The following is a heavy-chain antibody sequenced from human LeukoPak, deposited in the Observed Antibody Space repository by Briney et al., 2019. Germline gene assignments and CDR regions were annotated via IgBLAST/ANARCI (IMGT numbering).Heavy chain of an antibody. Sequence: PSETLSLTCTVSGGSISSGSYYWSWIRQPAGKGLEWIGRIYTSGSTNYNPSLKSRVTISVDTSKNQFSLKLSSVTAADTAVYYCARDIRTGEAFMGAFDIWGQGTMVTVSS. D-gene: IGHD7-27*01. J-gene: IGHJ3*02. CDR3: ARDIRTGEAFMGAFDI. CDR1: GGSISSGSYY. CDR2: IYTSGST. V-gene: IGHV4-61*02.